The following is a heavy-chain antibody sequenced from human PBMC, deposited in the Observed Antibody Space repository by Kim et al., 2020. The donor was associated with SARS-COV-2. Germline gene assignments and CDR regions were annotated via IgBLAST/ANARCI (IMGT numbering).Heavy chain of an antibody. D-gene: IGHD2-21*02. CDR1: GYTFTSYA. CDR3: AKYCGGDCHYGAFDI. Sequence: ASVKVSCKASGYTFTSYAMHWVRQAPGQRLEWMGWINAGNGNTKYSQKFQGRVTITRDTSASTAYMELSSLRSEDTAVYYCAKYCGGDCHYGAFDIWGQGTMVTVSS. CDR2: INAGNGNT. V-gene: IGHV1-3*01. J-gene: IGHJ3*02.